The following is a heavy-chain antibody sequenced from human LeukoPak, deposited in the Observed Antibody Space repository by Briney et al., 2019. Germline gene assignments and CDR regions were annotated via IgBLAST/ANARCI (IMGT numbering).Heavy chain of an antibody. CDR3: AKVGITMVRGEIDY. CDR1: GFTVSSNY. J-gene: IGHJ4*02. Sequence: GGSLRLSCAASGFTVSSNYMSWVRQAPGKGLEWVSVIYSGGSTYYADSVKGRFTISRDNSKNTLYLQLNSLRAEDTAVYYCAKVGITMVRGEIDYWGQGTLVTVSS. V-gene: IGHV3-53*01. D-gene: IGHD3-10*01. CDR2: IYSGGST.